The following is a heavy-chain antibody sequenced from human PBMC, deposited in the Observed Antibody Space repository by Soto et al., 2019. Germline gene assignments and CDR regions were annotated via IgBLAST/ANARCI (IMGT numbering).Heavy chain of an antibody. J-gene: IGHJ5*02. CDR1: GYTFNTYG. Sequence: QVQLVQSGPEVKKPGASVKVSCKASGYTFNTYGFSWVRQAPGQGLEWVGWIGTHNGDTTYAQKFKGRVTMTIDTSTTTSYMELRSLTSDDTAMYFCAIDWRGAEGFDPWGQGTLVTVSS. V-gene: IGHV1-18*01. CDR3: AIDWRGAEGFDP. CDR2: IGTHNGDT. D-gene: IGHD3-3*01.